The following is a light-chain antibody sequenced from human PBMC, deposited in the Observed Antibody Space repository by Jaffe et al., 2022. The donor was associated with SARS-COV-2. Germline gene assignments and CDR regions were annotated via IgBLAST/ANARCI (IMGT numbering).Light chain of an antibody. CDR3: AAWDDSLNVV. J-gene: IGLJ3*02. CDR2: STN. Sequence: QSVLTQPPSASGTPGQRVTISCSGSSSNIGSRTVNWYQQLPGTAPKLLIYSTNQRPSGVPDRLSGSKSGTSASLAINGLQSEDEAVYYCAAWDDSLNVVFGGGTKLTVL. CDR1: SSNIGSRT. V-gene: IGLV1-44*01.